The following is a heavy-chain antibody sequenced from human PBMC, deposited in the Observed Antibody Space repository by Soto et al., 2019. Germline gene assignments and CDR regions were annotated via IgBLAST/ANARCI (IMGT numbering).Heavy chain of an antibody. CDR2: IWYDGSNK. J-gene: IGHJ6*02. Sequence: GGSLRLSCAASGFACSSYGMHWVRQAPGKGLEWVAVIWYDGSNKYYADSVKGRFTISRDNSKNTLYLQMNSLRAEDTAVYYCARDDLVTTYYYYGMDVWGQGTTVTVSS. CDR3: ARDDLVTTYYYYGMDV. V-gene: IGHV3-33*01. CDR1: GFACSSYG. D-gene: IGHD4-4*01.